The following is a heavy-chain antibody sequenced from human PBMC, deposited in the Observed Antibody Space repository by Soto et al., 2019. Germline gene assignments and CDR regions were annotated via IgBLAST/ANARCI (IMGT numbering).Heavy chain of an antibody. CDR2: ISSDGSDR. J-gene: IGHJ4*02. Sequence: QVQLVESGGGVVQPGTSLTLSCAGSGFIFSTHGIHWVRQAPGKPLEWVGLISSDGSDRFYGASVKGRFAFSRDNSKNKVSLQMNRLRPDDTAVYYCVKEGHALYDSPNYGDDLLFWGRGTLVTVSS. CDR1: GFIFSTHG. V-gene: IGHV3-30*18. D-gene: IGHD3-22*01. CDR3: VKEGHALYDSPNYGDDLLF.